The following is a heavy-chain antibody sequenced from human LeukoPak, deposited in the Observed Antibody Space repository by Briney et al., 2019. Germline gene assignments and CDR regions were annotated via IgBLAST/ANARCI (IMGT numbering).Heavy chain of an antibody. V-gene: IGHV3-64*01. D-gene: IGHD3-10*01. CDR3: ARGIRNYYGSGSADY. CDR1: GFTFSSYA. J-gene: IGHJ4*02. Sequence: GGSLRLSCAASGFTFSSYALHWVRQAPGKGLQYVSTINNNGGSTFYANSVKGRFTISRDNSKNTLYLQMGSLRAEDMAVYYCARGIRNYYGSGSADYWGQGTLVTVSS. CDR2: INNNGGST.